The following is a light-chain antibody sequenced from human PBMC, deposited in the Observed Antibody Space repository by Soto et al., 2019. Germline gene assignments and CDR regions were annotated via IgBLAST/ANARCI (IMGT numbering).Light chain of an antibody. CDR2: DAS. J-gene: IGKJ1*01. CDR1: QSVSRY. Sequence: EIVLTQSPATLSLSPGDRATLSCRASQSVSRYLAWYQQKPGQAPRLLIYDASYRATGIPTRCSGSGSGTDFTVSSSSLEPEDFAVYYCQQRSNWRWTFGQGTKVEIK. V-gene: IGKV3-11*01. CDR3: QQRSNWRWT.